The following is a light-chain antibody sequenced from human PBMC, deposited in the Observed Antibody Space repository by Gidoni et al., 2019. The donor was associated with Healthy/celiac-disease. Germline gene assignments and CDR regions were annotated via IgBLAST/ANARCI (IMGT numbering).Light chain of an antibody. CDR3: QQYDNLLMYT. CDR1: QDIRNY. J-gene: IGKJ2*01. V-gene: IGKV1-33*01. Sequence: DIQMTQSPSSLSASVGDRVTITCQASQDIRNYLNWYQQKPGKAPKLLNYDASNLETGVPSRFSGIVSGTDFTFSISSLQPEDIATYYCQQYDNLLMYTFGQXTKLEIK. CDR2: DAS.